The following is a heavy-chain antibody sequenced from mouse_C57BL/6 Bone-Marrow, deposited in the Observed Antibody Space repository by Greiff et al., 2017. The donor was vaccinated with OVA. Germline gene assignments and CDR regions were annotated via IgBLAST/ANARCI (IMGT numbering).Heavy chain of an antibody. D-gene: IGHD1-1*01. Sequence: LQESGPELVKPGASVKLSCKASGYTFTSYDINWVKQRPGQGLEWIGWIYPRDGSTKYNEKFKGKATLTVDTSSSTAYMELHSLTSEDSAVYFCARYGSSPYWYFDVWGTGTTVTVSS. CDR2: IYPRDGST. V-gene: IGHV1-85*01. CDR3: ARYGSSPYWYFDV. CDR1: GYTFTSYD. J-gene: IGHJ1*03.